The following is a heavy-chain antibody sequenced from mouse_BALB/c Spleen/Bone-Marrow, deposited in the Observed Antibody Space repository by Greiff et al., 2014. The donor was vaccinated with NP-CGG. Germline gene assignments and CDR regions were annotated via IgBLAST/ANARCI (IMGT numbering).Heavy chain of an antibody. D-gene: IGHD2-1*01. J-gene: IGHJ2*01. V-gene: IGHV1-18*01. Sequence: VQLKESGPELVKPGASVKISCKTSGYTFTEYTMHWVKQSHGKSLEWIGGIHPNNGGSSYNLKFKGKATLTVDKSSSTAYMELRNLTSEDSAVYYCAALYGIVFDYWGQGTTLTVSS. CDR2: IHPNNGGS. CDR1: GYTFTEYT. CDR3: AALYGIVFDY.